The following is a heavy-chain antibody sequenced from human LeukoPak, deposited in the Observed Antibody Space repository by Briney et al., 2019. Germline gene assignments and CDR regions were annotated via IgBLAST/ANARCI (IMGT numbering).Heavy chain of an antibody. J-gene: IGHJ5*02. CDR3: AKDTDCSSTSCPGGFDP. CDR1: GFTFSSYA. CDR2: ISGSGGST. Sequence: GGSLRLSCAASGFTFSSYAMNWVRQAPGKGLEWVSAISGSGGSTYYADSVKGRFTISRDNSKNTLYLQMNSLRAEDTAVYYCAKDTDCSSTSCPGGFDPWGQGTLVTVSS. D-gene: IGHD2-2*01. V-gene: IGHV3-23*01.